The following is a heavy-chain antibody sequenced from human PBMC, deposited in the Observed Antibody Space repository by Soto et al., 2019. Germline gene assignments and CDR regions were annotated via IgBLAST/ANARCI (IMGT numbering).Heavy chain of an antibody. CDR3: ARHEAREHY. V-gene: IGHV5-10-1*01. J-gene: IGHJ4*02. Sequence: GYSLKISCQASGYSFSSNWLSWVRQMPGKGLEWMGRIDPSDSYTNYSPSFKGHVTISADKSISTAYLQWSSLKASDTAMYYCARHEAREHYWGQGTLVTVS. CDR1: GYSFSSNW. CDR2: IDPSDSYT.